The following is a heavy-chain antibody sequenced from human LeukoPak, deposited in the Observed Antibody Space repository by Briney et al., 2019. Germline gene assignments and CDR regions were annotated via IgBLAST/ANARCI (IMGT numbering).Heavy chain of an antibody. CDR2: IYHTGSN. V-gene: IGHV4-59*12. Sequence: SETLSLTCIVSGGSISSYYWSWIRQPPGKGLEWIGYIYHTGSNNYSPSLKSRVTMSVDTSKNQFSLKLSSVTAADTAVYYCARLFTIFGVGYYGMDVWGQGTTVTVSS. CDR3: ARLFTIFGVGYYGMDV. D-gene: IGHD3-3*01. CDR1: GGSISSYY. J-gene: IGHJ6*02.